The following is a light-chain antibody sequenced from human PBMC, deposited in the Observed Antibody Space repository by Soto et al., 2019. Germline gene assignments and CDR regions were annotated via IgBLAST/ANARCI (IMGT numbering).Light chain of an antibody. CDR2: SAS. J-gene: IGKJ4*01. Sequence: DIQMTQSPSSLSASVGDRVTITCRASQSISSYLNWYQQKPGKAPKRLIYSASSLQSGVPSRFSGSGSGTYFTLSISSLQPEDFSTYYCPQSYSTPLTFGGGTKVEIK. V-gene: IGKV1-39*01. CDR1: QSISSY. CDR3: PQSYSTPLT.